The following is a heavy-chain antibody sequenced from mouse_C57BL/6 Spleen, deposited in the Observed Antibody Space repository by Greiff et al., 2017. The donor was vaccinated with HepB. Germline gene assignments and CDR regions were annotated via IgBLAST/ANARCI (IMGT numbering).Heavy chain of an antibody. J-gene: IGHJ2*01. CDR3: ARHYAYYFDY. V-gene: IGHV5-6*01. CDR1: GFTFSSYG. D-gene: IGHD6-5*01. CDR2: ISSGGSYT. Sequence: EVQLVESGGDLVKPGGSLKLSCAASGFTFSSYGMSWVRQTPDKRLEWVATISSGGSYTYYPDSVKGRFTISRDNAKNTLYLQMSSLKSEDTAMYYCARHYAYYFDYWGQGTTLTVSS.